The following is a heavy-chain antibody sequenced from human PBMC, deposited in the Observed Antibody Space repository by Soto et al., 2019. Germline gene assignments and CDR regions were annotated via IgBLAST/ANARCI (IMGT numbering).Heavy chain of an antibody. J-gene: IGHJ4*02. Sequence: WTWIRQPPGKGLEWIGFMYNSGSTHYNPSLKSRVTISLDTSKNQFSLNLRSVTAADTAVYYCASRVYHYGSGSYTLDYWGQGTLVTVSS. CDR2: MYNSGST. CDR3: ASRVYHYGSGSYTLDY. D-gene: IGHD3-10*01. V-gene: IGHV4-59*08.